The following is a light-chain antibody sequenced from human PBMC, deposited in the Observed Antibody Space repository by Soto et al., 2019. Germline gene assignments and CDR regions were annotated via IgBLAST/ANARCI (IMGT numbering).Light chain of an antibody. CDR1: QSIRNW. CDR3: QQYDNFPPT. V-gene: IGKV1D-16*01. J-gene: IGKJ4*01. Sequence: DVQMTQSPSSLSSSVGDRVTITCRASQSIRNWLAWYQQKPGKAPKSLIYATSTLQTGVPSRFSGSGSGTDFTLIISSLQPEDFAIYYCQQYDNFPPTFGGGTKVEI. CDR2: ATS.